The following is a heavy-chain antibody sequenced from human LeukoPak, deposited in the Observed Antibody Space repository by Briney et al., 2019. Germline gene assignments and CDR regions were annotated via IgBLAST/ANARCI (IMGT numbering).Heavy chain of an antibody. D-gene: IGHD1-26*01. V-gene: IGHV3-23*01. Sequence: PGGSLRLSCAASGFAFSSYAMSWVRQAPGKGLEWVSAISGSGGSTYYADSVKGRFTISRDNSKNTLYLQMNSLRAEDTAVYYCARKSGSYWGDFDYWGQGTLVTVSS. CDR2: ISGSGGST. CDR3: ARKSGSYWGDFDY. CDR1: GFAFSSYA. J-gene: IGHJ4*02.